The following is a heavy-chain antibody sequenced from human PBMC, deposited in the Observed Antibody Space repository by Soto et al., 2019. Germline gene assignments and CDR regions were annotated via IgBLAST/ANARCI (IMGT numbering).Heavy chain of an antibody. CDR1: GGTFSSYT. Sequence: SVKVSCKAPGGTFSSYTISWVRQAPGQGLEWMGRIIPILGIANYAQKFQGRVTITADKSTSTAYMELSSLRSEDTAVYYCASTTVTNVVAFDIWGQGTMVTVSS. CDR3: ASTTVTNVVAFDI. J-gene: IGHJ3*02. D-gene: IGHD4-17*01. V-gene: IGHV1-69*02. CDR2: IIPILGIA.